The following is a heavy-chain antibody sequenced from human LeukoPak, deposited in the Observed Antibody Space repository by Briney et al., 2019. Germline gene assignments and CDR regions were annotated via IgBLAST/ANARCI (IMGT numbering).Heavy chain of an antibody. CDR1: GGSFSGYY. V-gene: IGHV4-59*01. J-gene: IGHJ6*03. CDR3: ARATWYYYYYYMDV. CDR2: IYYSGST. Sequence: SETLSLTCAVYGGSFSGYYWSWIRQPPGKGLEWIGYIYYSGSTNYNSSLKSRVTISVDTSKNQFSLKLSSVTAADTAVYYCARATWYYYYYYMDVWGKGTTVTVSS.